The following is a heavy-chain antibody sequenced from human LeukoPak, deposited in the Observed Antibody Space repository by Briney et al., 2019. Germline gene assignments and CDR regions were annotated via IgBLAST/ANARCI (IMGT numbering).Heavy chain of an antibody. CDR2: ISYDGSNK. Sequence: GRSLRLSCAASGFTFSSYAMHWVRQAPGKGLEWVAVISYDGSNKYYADSVKGRFTISRDNSKNTLYLQMNSLRAEDTAVYYCAREGALTVTTHGYYFDYWGQGTLVTVSS. V-gene: IGHV3-30-3*01. D-gene: IGHD4-17*01. CDR1: GFTFSSYA. J-gene: IGHJ4*02. CDR3: AREGALTVTTHGYYFDY.